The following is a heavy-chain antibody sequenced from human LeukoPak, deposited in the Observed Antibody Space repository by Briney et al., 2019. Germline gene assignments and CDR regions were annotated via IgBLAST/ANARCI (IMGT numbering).Heavy chain of an antibody. J-gene: IGHJ4*02. Sequence: ASVKVSCKASGYTFTSYGISWVRQAPGQGLEWMGWISAYNGNTNYAQKLQGRVTMTTDTSTGKAYMELRSLRSDDTAVYYCAXXXXXXTSCYGFDYWGQGTLVTVSS. CDR2: ISAYNGNT. CDR3: AXXXXXXTSCYGFDY. V-gene: IGHV1-18*01. D-gene: IGHD2-2*01. CDR1: GYTFTSYG.